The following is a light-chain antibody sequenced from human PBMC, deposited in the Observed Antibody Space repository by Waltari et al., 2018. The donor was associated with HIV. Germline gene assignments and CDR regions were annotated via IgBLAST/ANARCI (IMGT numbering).Light chain of an antibody. Sequence: DLRMTQSPSTLPASVGDRVTITCRASETIRGWLAWYQQKPGKAPKLLIQKASTLESGVPPRFSGSGSGTKYTLTISSVQPDDFATYYCQRYDSETDPSFGQGTKLEIK. V-gene: IGKV1-5*03. J-gene: IGKJ2*01. CDR1: ETIRGW. CDR3: QRYDSETDPS. CDR2: KAS.